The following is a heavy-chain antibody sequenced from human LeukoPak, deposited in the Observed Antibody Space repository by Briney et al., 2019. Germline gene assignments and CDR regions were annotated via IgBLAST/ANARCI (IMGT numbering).Heavy chain of an antibody. D-gene: IGHD3-22*01. CDR2: IYTSGST. V-gene: IGHV4-61*02. Sequence: SQTLSLTCTVSGGSISSGSYYWSWIRQPAGKGLEWIGRIYTSGSTNYNPSLKSRVTMSVDTSKNQFSLKLSSVTAADTAVYYCARARILYYYDSSGQEPLYYFDYWGQGTLVTVSS. J-gene: IGHJ4*02. CDR1: GGSISSGSYY. CDR3: ARARILYYYDSSGQEPLYYFDY.